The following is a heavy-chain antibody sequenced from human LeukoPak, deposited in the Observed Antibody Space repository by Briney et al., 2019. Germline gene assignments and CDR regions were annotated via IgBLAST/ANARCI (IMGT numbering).Heavy chain of an antibody. CDR2: ISGSNGNT. D-gene: IGHD1-1*01. V-gene: IGHV1-18*01. CDR1: GYTFTSYG. CDR3: GRYPLSYSNNWHYYFDH. J-gene: IGHJ4*02. Sequence: ASVKVSRKASGYTFTSYGVSWVRQAPGQGLEWMGWISGSNGNTNYAQKLQGRVTMTTDTSTSTAYMELRSLRSDDTAVYYCGRYPLSYSNNWHYYFDHWGQGTLLTVSS.